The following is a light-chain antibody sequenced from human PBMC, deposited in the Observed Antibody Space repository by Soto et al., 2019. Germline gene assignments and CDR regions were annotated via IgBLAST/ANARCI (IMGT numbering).Light chain of an antibody. Sequence: EIGLTQSPGTLSLSPGERATLSCRASQSVSSSYLAWYQQKPGQAPRLLIYDASSRATGIPDRFSGSGSGTDFTLTISRLQPEDFAVYYCQQYASSPLPFGGGTEVELK. J-gene: IGKJ4*01. CDR1: QSVSSSY. CDR3: QQYASSPLP. CDR2: DAS. V-gene: IGKV3-20*01.